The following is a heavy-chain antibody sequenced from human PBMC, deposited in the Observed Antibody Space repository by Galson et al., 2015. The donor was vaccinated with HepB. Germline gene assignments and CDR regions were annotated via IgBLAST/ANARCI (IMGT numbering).Heavy chain of an antibody. CDR1: GGSIGSSSYH. D-gene: IGHD3-10*01. J-gene: IGHJ5*02. Sequence: ETLSLTCTVSGGSIGSSSYHWGWIRQPPGKGVEWIGTTYYDGSIYYDPSLKSRVTISLDTSKNQVSLNLNSVTAADTAVYYCARLVSDYTNRFDPWGQGTLVTVSS. CDR2: TYYDGSI. CDR3: ARLVSDYTNRFDP. V-gene: IGHV4-39*01.